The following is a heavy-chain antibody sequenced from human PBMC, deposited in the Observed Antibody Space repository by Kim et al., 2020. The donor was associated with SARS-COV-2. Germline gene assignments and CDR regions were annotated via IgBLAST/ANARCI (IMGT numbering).Heavy chain of an antibody. D-gene: IGHD3-22*01. CDR1: GGSISSGGYY. CDR2: IYYSGST. V-gene: IGHV4-31*03. J-gene: IGHJ3*02. CDR3: ARGGVDYYDSRPGAFDI. Sequence: SETLSLTCTVSGGSISSGGYYWSWIRQHPGKGLEWIGYIYYSGSTYYNPSLKSRVTISVDTSKNQFSLKLSSVTAADTAVYYCARGGVDYYDSRPGAFDIWGQGTMVTVSS.